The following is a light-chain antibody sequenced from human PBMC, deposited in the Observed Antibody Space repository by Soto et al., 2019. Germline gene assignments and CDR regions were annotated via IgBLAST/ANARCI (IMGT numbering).Light chain of an antibody. CDR1: SSDVGGSNF. J-gene: IGLJ2*01. V-gene: IGLV2-14*03. CDR2: DVT. CDR3: SSYRSSSKLVL. Sequence: QSALTQPASVSGSPGQSITISCTGSSSDVGGSNFVSWYQQHPGKAPKLIIYDVTNRPSGVSVRFSGSKSGNTASLTISGLQVEDEADYYCSSYRSSSKLVLFGGGTKVTGL.